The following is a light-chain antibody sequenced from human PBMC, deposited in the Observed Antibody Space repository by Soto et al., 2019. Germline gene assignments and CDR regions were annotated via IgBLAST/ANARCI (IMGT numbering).Light chain of an antibody. Sequence: EIVMTQSPVTLSASPGERATLSCRASQSISTNLAWYQQKPGQAPSLLIYGASTMATGIPTRFSGSESETEFTLSINTLESEDFAVYYCEHYNNWPRRCGQGTKVDIK. CDR1: QSISTN. V-gene: IGKV3-15*01. J-gene: IGKJ1*01. CDR2: GAS. CDR3: EHYNNWPRR.